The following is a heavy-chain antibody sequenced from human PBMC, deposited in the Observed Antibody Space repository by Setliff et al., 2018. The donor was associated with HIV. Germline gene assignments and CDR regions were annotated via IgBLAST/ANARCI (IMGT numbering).Heavy chain of an antibody. V-gene: IGHV4-61*02. CDR1: GGSISSGSYY. D-gene: IGHD1-26*01. J-gene: IGHJ4*02. Sequence: KPSETLSLTCTVSGGSISSGSYYWTWIRQPAGKGLQWIGRIHTSGNTNYNPSLKSRVTISVDTSKNQFSLKLSSLTAADTAVYYCARYRRDDYYLTAYFDSWGQGTLVTVSS. CDR2: IHTSGNT. CDR3: ARYRRDDYYLTAYFDS.